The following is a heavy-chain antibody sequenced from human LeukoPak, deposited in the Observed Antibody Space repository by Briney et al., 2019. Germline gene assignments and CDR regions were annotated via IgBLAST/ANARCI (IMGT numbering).Heavy chain of an antibody. D-gene: IGHD2-2*01. CDR2: IYYSGST. Sequence: KASETLSLTCTVSGGSISSYYWSWIRQSPGKGLEWIGYIYYSGSTNYNPSLKSRVTISVDTSKNQFSLKLSSVTAADTAVYYCARGPGYCSSTSCYGLYMDAWGKGTTVTISS. V-gene: IGHV4-59*08. J-gene: IGHJ6*03. CDR1: GGSISSYY. CDR3: ARGPGYCSSTSCYGLYMDA.